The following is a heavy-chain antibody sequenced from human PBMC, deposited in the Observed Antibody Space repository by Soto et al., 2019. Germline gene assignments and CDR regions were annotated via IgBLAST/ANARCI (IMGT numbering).Heavy chain of an antibody. CDR3: ARDGNFVLRGYSFGFDF. CDR2: MNVDTGGT. J-gene: IGHJ4*02. V-gene: IGHV1-2*06. CDR1: GYRFTTFY. D-gene: IGHD5-18*01. Sequence: QVQLVQSGAEVKKPGASVRVSCKASGYRFTTFYIHWVRQAPGQGLECMGRMNVDTGGTTYAQKFQGRVTMTRDTSISTAYLEVTNIKSDDTAIYYCARDGNFVLRGYSFGFDFWGQGTRVIVSS.